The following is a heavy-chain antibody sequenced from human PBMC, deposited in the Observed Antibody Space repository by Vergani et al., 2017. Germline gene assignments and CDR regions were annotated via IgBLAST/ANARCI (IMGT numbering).Heavy chain of an antibody. J-gene: IGHJ5*01. CDR1: GFSFNTYW. V-gene: IGHV3-74*03. Sequence: EVQLVESGGGSVQSGGSLRLSCVASGFSFNTYWMPWARQVPGKGLMWVARIDEYGNRATYGDFETGRFTISRDNAKNTVFLQMNNLRADDAGVYYCVRTEYCTGIACNTRFDSWGQGALVTVSS. D-gene: IGHD2-8*02. CDR2: IDEYGNRA. CDR3: VRTEYCTGIACNTRFDS.